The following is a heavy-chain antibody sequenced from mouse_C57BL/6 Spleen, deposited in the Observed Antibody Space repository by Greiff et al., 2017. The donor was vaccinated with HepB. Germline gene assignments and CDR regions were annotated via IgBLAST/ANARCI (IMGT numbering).Heavy chain of an antibody. CDR1: GFTFSSYA. D-gene: IGHD1-1*01. V-gene: IGHV5-4*01. CDR3: ARGYYGSSYGWYFDV. Sequence: EVQLVESGGGLVKPGGSLKLSCAASGFTFSSYAMSWVRQTPETRLEWVATISDGGSYTYYPDNVKGRFTISRDNAKNNLYLQMSHLKSEDTAMYYCARGYYGSSYGWYFDVWGTGTTVTVSS. CDR2: ISDGGSYT. J-gene: IGHJ1*03.